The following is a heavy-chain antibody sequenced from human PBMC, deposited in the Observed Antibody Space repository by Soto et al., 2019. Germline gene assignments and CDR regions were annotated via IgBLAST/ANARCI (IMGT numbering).Heavy chain of an antibody. D-gene: IGHD4-17*01. Sequence: QVHLQESGPGLVKPSGTLSLISTASGNSMVNYYRSWIRQPAGKGLEWLGRVYPDGTAIYNPSPKARVTMPVDMPKNQSTLNVNAVTAAAPAVYSCAKGGFVDGVYMRHVMDVWGQGATVIVS. V-gene: IGHV4-4*07. CDR1: GNSMVNYY. CDR2: VYPDGTA. J-gene: IGHJ6*02. CDR3: AKGGFVDGVYMRHVMDV.